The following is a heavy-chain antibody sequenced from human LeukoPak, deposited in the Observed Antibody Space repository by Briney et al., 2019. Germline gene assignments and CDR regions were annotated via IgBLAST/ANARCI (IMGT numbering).Heavy chain of an antibody. CDR1: GGSISSGSYY. CDR3: ARDRGSFDY. J-gene: IGHJ4*02. D-gene: IGHD3-10*01. CDR2: ICHSGST. Sequence: SQTLSLTCTVSGGSISSGSYYWAWIRQPPGKGLEWIGEICHSGSTNYNPSLKSRVTISVDKSKNQFSLKLSSVTAADTAVYYCARDRGSFDYWGQGTLVTVSS. V-gene: IGHV4-39*07.